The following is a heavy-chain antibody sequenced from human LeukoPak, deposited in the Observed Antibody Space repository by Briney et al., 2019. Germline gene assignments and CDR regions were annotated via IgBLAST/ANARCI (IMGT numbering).Heavy chain of an antibody. CDR3: AREASAYYGSGSRQYYYYGMDV. Sequence: PGGSLRLSCAASGFTFSSYSMNWVRQAPGKGLEWVSSISSSSSYIYYADSVKGRFTISRDNAKNSLYLQMNSLRAEDTAVYYCAREASAYYGSGSRQYYYYGMDVWGQGTTVTVSS. CDR2: ISSSSSYI. V-gene: IGHV3-21*01. J-gene: IGHJ6*02. D-gene: IGHD3-10*01. CDR1: GFTFSSYS.